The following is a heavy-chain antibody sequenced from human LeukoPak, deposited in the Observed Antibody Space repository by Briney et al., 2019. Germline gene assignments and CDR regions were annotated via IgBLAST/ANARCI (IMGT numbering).Heavy chain of an antibody. V-gene: IGHV4-4*07. CDR1: GGSITSYY. CDR3: AREWLGPVFVEVIYDAFDI. CDR2: IYITGST. Sequence: SETLSLTCTVSGGSITSYYWSWIRQSAGKGLEWIGRIYITGSTTYNPSLKSRVTMSVDTSKNQFSLKLSSVTAADTAVYYCAREWLGPVFVEVIYDAFDIWGQGTMVTVSS. D-gene: IGHD2-21*01. J-gene: IGHJ3*02.